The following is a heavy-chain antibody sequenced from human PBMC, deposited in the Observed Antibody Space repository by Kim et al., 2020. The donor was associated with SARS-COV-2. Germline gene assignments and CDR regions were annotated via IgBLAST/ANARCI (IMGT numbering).Heavy chain of an antibody. CDR1: GFTFSSYA. Sequence: GGSLRLSCAASGFTFSSYAMSWVRQAPGKGLEWVSAISGSGGSTYYADSVKGRFTISRDNSKNKLYLQMNSLRAEDTAVYYCAPPPAGRWNDYYYYGMDVWGQGTTVTVAS. D-gene: IGHD1-1*01. CDR3: APPPAGRWNDYYYYGMDV. CDR2: ISGSGGST. V-gene: IGHV3-23*01. J-gene: IGHJ6*02.